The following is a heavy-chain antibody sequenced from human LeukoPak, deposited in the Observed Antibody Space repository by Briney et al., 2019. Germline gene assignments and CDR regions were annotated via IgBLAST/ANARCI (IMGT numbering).Heavy chain of an antibody. CDR3: ARDVYSSSPRYFDY. CDR2: INHSGST. D-gene: IGHD6-6*01. J-gene: IGHJ4*02. CDR1: GGSFSGYY. Sequence: SETLSLTCAVYGGSFSGYYWSWIRQPPGKGLEWIGEINHSGSTNYNPSLKSRVTISVDTSKNQFSLKLSSVTAADTAVYYCARDVYSSSPRYFDYWGQGTLVTVSS. V-gene: IGHV4-34*01.